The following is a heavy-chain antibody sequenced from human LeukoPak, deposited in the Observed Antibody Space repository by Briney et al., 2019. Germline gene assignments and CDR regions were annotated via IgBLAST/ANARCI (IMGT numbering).Heavy chain of an antibody. CDR3: AKFYRATRGACDS. CDR2: IFPSGGEI. CDR1: GFTFSTFA. V-gene: IGHV3-23*01. Sequence: GGSLRLSCAASGFTFSTFAMIWVRQPPGKGLEWVSSIFPSGGEIHYADSVRGRFTISRDNSKNTLYLQMNSLRAEDTAIYYCAKFYRATRGACDSWGQGTLVTVSS. J-gene: IGHJ4*02. D-gene: IGHD2-21*02.